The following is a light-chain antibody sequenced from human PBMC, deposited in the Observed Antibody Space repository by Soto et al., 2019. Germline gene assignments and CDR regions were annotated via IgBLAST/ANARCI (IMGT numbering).Light chain of an antibody. CDR2: GTS. CDR1: QNVGRN. Sequence: EIVMTQSPDTLSVSPGERATLSCRASQNVGRNVAWYQQRPGQAPRLLIHGTSTRAADIPARFSGSVSGTEFTLTINSLKPADFVIYYCQQYNNWPPMSTFGQGTKLEMK. J-gene: IGKJ2*01. V-gene: IGKV3-15*01. CDR3: QQYNNWPPMST.